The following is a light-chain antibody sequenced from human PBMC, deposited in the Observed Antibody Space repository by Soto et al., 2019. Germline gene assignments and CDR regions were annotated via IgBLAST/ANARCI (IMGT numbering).Light chain of an antibody. CDR3: QQSDNWPLLS. CDR2: AAS. V-gene: IGKV1-39*01. CDR1: QSISSY. Sequence: DIQMTQSPSSLSASVGDRVTITCRASQSISSYLNWYQQKPGKAPKLLIYAASSLQSGVPSRFSGSGSGTEFTLTISNLQSEDSAIYYCQQSDNWPLLSFGGGTKVDIK. J-gene: IGKJ4*01.